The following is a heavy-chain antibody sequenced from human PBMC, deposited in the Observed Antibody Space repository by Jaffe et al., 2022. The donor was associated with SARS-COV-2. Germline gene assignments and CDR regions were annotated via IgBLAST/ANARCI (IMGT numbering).Heavy chain of an antibody. CDR2: IKSKTDGGTT. CDR1: GFTFSNAW. J-gene: IGHJ6*02. CDR3: TTVSSVDGDYIPLPYYYYGMDV. D-gene: IGHD4-17*01. Sequence: EVQLVESGGGLVKPGGSLRLSCAASGFTFSNAWMSWVRQAPGKGLEWVGRIKSKTDGGTTDYAAPVKGRFTISRDDSKNTLYLQMNSLKTEDTAVYYCTTVSSVDGDYIPLPYYYYGMDVWGQGTTVTVSS. V-gene: IGHV3-15*01.